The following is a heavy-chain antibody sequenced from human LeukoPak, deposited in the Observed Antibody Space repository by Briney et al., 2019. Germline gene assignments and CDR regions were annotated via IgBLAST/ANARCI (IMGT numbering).Heavy chain of an antibody. J-gene: IGHJ5*02. CDR1: GYTFTNYG. V-gene: IGHV1-18*01. D-gene: IGHD1-1*01. CDR2: ISDYNGNT. Sequence: GESLKISCKAPGYTFTNYGITWVRQAPRQGLEWMGWISDYNGNTNYAQKLQGRVTMTTDTSTSTAYMELRSLRSDDTAVYYCAKGKQALDPWGQGTLVTVSS. CDR3: AKGKQALDP.